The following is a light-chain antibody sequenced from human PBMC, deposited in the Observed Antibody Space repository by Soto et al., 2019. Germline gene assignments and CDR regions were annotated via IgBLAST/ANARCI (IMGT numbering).Light chain of an antibody. CDR1: SSDVGGYDY. V-gene: IGLV2-11*01. CDR2: DVT. Sequence: QSALTQPRSVSGSPGQSVTISCTGTSSDVGGYDYVSWYQHHPGKAPKLMIYDVTKRPSGVPDRFSGSKSGNTASLTISGLQAEDEADYSCCSYAGDYTLVFGGGTKLTVL. J-gene: IGLJ2*01. CDR3: CSYAGDYTLV.